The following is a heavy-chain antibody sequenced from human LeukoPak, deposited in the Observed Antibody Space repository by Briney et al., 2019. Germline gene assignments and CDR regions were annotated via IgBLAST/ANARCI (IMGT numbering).Heavy chain of an antibody. D-gene: IGHD2-2*01. V-gene: IGHV3-48*01. Sequence: PGGSLRLXCAASGFTFSSYSMNWVRQAPGKGLEWVSYISSSSSTIYYADSVKGRFTVSRDNAKNSLYLQMNTLRAEDTAVYYCATHCSTSTCPWGQGTLVTVAP. CDR1: GFTFSSYS. CDR2: ISSSSSTI. J-gene: IGHJ5*02. CDR3: ATHCSTSTCP.